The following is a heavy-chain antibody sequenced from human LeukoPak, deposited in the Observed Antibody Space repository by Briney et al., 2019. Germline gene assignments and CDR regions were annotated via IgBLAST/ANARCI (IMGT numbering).Heavy chain of an antibody. V-gene: IGHV4-34*01. CDR2: INHSGST. CDR1: GGSFSGYY. CDR3: ARGAVEMATMDDAFDI. Sequence: SETLSFTCAVYGGSFSGYYWSWIRQPPGKGLEWIGEINHSGSTNYNPSLKSRVTISVDTSKNQFSLKLSSVTAADTAVYYCARGAVEMATMDDAFDIWGQGTMVTVSS. D-gene: IGHD5-24*01. J-gene: IGHJ3*02.